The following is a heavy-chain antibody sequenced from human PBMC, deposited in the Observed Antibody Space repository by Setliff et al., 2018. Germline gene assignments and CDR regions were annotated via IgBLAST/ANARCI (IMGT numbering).Heavy chain of an antibody. CDR2: INPNDGYT. Sequence: GASVKVSCKASGHSLTSNHFHWGRQAPGKGLEWMGTINPNDGYTIYAPAFQGRVAMTTDTSTGTAYMELSDLTSADTAIYYCIVNMVRPVTGLDSWGPGTLVTVSS. J-gene: IGHJ4*02. D-gene: IGHD2-15*01. V-gene: IGHV1-46*01. CDR1: GHSLTSNH. CDR3: IVNMVRPVTGLDS.